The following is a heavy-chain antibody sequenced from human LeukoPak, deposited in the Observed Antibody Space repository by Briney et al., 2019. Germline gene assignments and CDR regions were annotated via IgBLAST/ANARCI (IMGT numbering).Heavy chain of an antibody. CDR3: AKGRHSSGWYYFDY. Sequence: GGSLRLSCAASGFTFDDYAMHWVRQAPGKGLEWVSGISWNSGSIGYADSVKGRFTISRDNAKNSLYLQMNSLRAEDTALYYYAKGRHSSGWYYFDYWGQGTLVTVSS. D-gene: IGHD6-19*01. CDR1: GFTFDDYA. V-gene: IGHV3-9*01. CDR2: ISWNSGSI. J-gene: IGHJ4*02.